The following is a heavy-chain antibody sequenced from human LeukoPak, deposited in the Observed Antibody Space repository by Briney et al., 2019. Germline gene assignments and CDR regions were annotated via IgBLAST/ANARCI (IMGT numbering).Heavy chain of an antibody. J-gene: IGHJ3*02. D-gene: IGHD3-3*01. CDR2: ISGSGGST. CDR1: GFTFSSYA. V-gene: IGHV3-23*01. CDR3: AKGWSGSDAFDI. Sequence: ASVKVSCKASGFTFSSYAMSWVRQAPGKGLEWVSAISGSGGSTYYADSVKGRFTISRDNSKNTLYLQMNSLRAEDTAVYYCAKGWSGSDAFDIWGQGTMVTVSS.